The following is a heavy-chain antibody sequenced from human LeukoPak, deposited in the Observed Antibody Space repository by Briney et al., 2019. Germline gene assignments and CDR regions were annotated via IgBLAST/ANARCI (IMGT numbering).Heavy chain of an antibody. CDR2: ISAYNGNT. Sequence: AASVKVSCKASGYTFTSYGISWVRQAPGQGLEWMGWISAYNGNTNYAQKLQGRVTMTTDTSTSTAYMELRSLRSDDTAVYYCARASPGYYYDSSGYYASDAFDIWGQGTMVTVSS. CDR1: GYTFTSYG. J-gene: IGHJ3*02. CDR3: ARASPGYYYDSSGYYASDAFDI. V-gene: IGHV1-18*01. D-gene: IGHD3-22*01.